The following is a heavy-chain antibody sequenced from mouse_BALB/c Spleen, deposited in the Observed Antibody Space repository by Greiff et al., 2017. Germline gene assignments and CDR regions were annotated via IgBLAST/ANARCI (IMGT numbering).Heavy chain of an antibody. J-gene: IGHJ2*01. Sequence: ESGPGLVKPSQSLSLTCSVTGYSITSGYYWNWIRQFPGNKLEWMGYISYDGSNNYNPSLKNRISITRDTSKNQFFLKLNSVTTEDTATYYCARDDGNLFDYWGQGTTLTVSS. CDR1: GYSITSGYY. V-gene: IGHV3-6*02. CDR2: ISYDGSN. D-gene: IGHD2-1*01. CDR3: ARDDGNLFDY.